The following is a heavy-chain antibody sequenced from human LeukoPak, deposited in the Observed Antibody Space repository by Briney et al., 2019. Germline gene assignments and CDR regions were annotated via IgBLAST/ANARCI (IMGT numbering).Heavy chain of an antibody. V-gene: IGHV3-23*01. CDR3: AKDLYSSTWPIGY. D-gene: IGHD6-13*01. J-gene: IGHJ4*02. Sequence: PGGSLRLSCTASEFTFSSYWMHWVRQPPGKGLVWVSTLSGRGTSTYYADSVKGRFTISRDNSKNTLYLQMNSLRAEDTAVYYCAKDLYSSTWPIGYWGQGTLVTVSS. CDR2: LSGRGTST. CDR1: EFTFSSYW.